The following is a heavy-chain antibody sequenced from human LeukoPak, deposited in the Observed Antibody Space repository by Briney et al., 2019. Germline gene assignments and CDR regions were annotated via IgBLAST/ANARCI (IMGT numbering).Heavy chain of an antibody. CDR1: GYTFTGYY. V-gene: IGHV1-46*01. D-gene: IGHD3-22*01. CDR3: ARGPPVRVYDISKRALFDP. J-gene: IGHJ5*02. CDR2: INPSGGST. Sequence: GASVKVSCKASGYTFTGYYMHWVRQAPGQGLEWMGIINPSGGSTTYAQKFQGRVIVTRDTSTSTVFMELRSLRSEDTAVYFCARGPPVRVYDISKRALFDPWGQGTLVTVSS.